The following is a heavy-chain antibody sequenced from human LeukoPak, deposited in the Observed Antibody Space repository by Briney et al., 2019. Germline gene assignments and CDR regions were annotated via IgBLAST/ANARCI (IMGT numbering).Heavy chain of an antibody. J-gene: IGHJ4*02. V-gene: IGHV3-15*01. Sequence: GGSLRLSCAASGFTFSGSAMHWVRQAPGKGLEWVGRIKSKTDGGTTDYAAPVKGRFTISRDDSKNTLYLQMNSLKTEDTAVYYCTTDPRSYYDILTGYFLDYWGQGTLVTVSS. D-gene: IGHD3-9*01. CDR2: IKSKTDGGTT. CDR1: GFTFSGSA. CDR3: TTDPRSYYDILTGYFLDY.